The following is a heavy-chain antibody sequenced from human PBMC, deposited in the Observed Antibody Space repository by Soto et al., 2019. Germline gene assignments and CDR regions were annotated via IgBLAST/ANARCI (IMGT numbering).Heavy chain of an antibody. CDR2: MFYSGLT. V-gene: IGHV4-39*01. J-gene: IGHJ6*02. D-gene: IGHD2-15*01. CDR1: GYSVSSSDYY. Sequence: PSDTLVLTCSVSGYSVSSSDYYWAWIGQPPGKGLEWIGSMFYSGLTYYNPSLKSRVTLSVDTSKNQFSVRLHSVTAADTDVYYWAPLSVSLSGPYGIHVWGQGTTVT. CDR3: APLSVSLSGPYGIHV.